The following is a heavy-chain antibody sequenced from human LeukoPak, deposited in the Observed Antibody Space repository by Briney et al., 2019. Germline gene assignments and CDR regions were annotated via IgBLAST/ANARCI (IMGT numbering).Heavy chain of an antibody. D-gene: IGHD3-9*01. CDR1: GGSISSYY. CDR2: IYYSGST. Sequence: SETLSLTCTVSGGSISSYYWSWLRQPPGKGLEWVGYIYYSGSTNYNPSLKSRVTISVDTSKNQFSLKLSSVTAADTAVYYCARTPPYYDILTCYYPIDAFDIWGQGTMVTVSS. J-gene: IGHJ3*02. CDR3: ARTPPYYDILTCYYPIDAFDI. V-gene: IGHV4-59*01.